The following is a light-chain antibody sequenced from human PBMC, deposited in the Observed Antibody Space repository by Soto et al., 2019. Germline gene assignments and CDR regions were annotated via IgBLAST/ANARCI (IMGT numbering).Light chain of an antibody. CDR3: QKYNSYSWT. CDR1: QSISSY. CDR2: AAS. Sequence: DIHITSYPSSLSASVGDRVTITCTASQSISSYLNWYQQKPWKAPKLLIYAASSFQSGVPSRFSGSGSGTAFTLTIISLQPDDFATYYCQKYNSYSWTCGKGHTGDIK. J-gene: IGKJ1*01. V-gene: IGKV1-17*01.